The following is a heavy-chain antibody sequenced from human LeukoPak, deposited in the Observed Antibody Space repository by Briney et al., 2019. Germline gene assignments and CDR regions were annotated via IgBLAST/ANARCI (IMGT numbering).Heavy chain of an antibody. CDR2: ISGSGGVT. CDR1: GFTFSSYA. CDR3: AKDPRHTYYDTSGSYFDY. D-gene: IGHD3-22*01. V-gene: IGHV3-23*01. Sequence: GGSLRLSCAASGFTFSSYAMSWVRQAAGKGLEWVSAISGSGGVTYYADSVKGRFTISRDNSKNTLYLQMNSLRAEDTAVYYCAKDPRHTYYDTSGSYFDYWGQGTLVTVSS. J-gene: IGHJ4*02.